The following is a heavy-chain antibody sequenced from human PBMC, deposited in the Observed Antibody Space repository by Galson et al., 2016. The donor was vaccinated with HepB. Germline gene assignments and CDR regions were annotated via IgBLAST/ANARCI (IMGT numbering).Heavy chain of an antibody. CDR1: GFSLTTTGVG. V-gene: IGHV2-5*01. J-gene: IGHJ6*02. CDR3: ARTSLFGRGGMDV. CDR2: LFGNDDD. Sequence: PALVKPTQTLTLTCTFSGFSLTTTGVGVGWIRQPPGKALEWLALLFGNDDDRYSPSLRSRLTITKDPSKNQVVLTMTDMDPVDTATYYCARTSLFGRGGMDVWGQGTTVTVSS. D-gene: IGHD3/OR15-3a*01.